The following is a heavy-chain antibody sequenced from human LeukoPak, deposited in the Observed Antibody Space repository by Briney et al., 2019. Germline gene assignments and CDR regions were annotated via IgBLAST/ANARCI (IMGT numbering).Heavy chain of an antibody. J-gene: IGHJ3*02. CDR2: ISWNSGSI. V-gene: IGHV3-9*01. D-gene: IGHD3-9*01. CDR3: AKDITPIVRYFDWLSDAFDI. CDR1: GFTFDDYA. Sequence: PGGSLRLSCAASGFTFDDYAMHWVRQAPGKGLEWVSGISWNSGSIGYADSVKGRFTISRDNAKNSLYLQMNSLRAEDTALYYCAKDITPIVRYFDWLSDAFDIWGQGTMVTVSS.